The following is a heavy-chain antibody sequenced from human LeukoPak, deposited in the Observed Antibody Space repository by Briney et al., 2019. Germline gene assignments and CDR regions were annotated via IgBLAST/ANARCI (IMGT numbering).Heavy chain of an antibody. CDR3: ARGASGYSYG. CDR1: GGSIGGHY. D-gene: IGHD5-18*01. Sequence: SETLSLTCSVSGGSIGGHYWNWIRQAPGKGLEWIGHIFTSGSPNYSPSLKSRVTFSRDTARSQIYLRMTSVTAADTAVYYCARGASGYSYGWGQGTLVTVSS. V-gene: IGHV4-4*07. J-gene: IGHJ4*02. CDR2: IFTSGSP.